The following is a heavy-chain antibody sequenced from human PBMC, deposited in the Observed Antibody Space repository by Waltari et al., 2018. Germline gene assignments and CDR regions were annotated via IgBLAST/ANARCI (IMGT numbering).Heavy chain of an antibody. J-gene: IGHJ5*02. V-gene: IGHV3-49*03. CDR1: GFTFGDYA. CDR2: IRSKAYGGTT. Sequence: EVQLVESGGGLVQPGRSLRLSCTASGFTFGDYAMSWFRQAPGKGLEWVGFIRSKAYGGTTEYAASVKGRFTISRDDSKSIAYLQMNSLKTEDTAVYYCTRWQSGSYALDWFDPWGQGTLVIVSS. D-gene: IGHD1-26*01. CDR3: TRWQSGSYALDWFDP.